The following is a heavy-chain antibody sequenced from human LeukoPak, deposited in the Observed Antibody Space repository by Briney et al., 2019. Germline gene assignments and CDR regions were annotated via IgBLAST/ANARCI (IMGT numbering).Heavy chain of an antibody. CDR2: IYTSGST. D-gene: IGHD3-22*01. J-gene: IGHJ4*02. CDR3: AREIFYDSKSGPDY. Sequence: KASETLSLTRTVSGGSISSYYWSWIRQPAGKGLEWVGRIYTSGSTNYNPSLKSRVTISVDTSKNQFSLKLSSVTAADTAVYYCAREIFYDSKSGPDYWGQGTLVTVSS. V-gene: IGHV4-4*07. CDR1: GGSISSYY.